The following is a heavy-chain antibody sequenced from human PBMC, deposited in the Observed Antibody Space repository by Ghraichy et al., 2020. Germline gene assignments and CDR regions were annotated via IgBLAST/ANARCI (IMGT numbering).Heavy chain of an antibody. J-gene: IGHJ4*02. CDR3: ARRHRIAVAGTFDY. D-gene: IGHD6-19*01. Sequence: QTLSITCAVYGGSFSGYYWSWIRQPPGKGLEWIGEINHSGSTNYNPSLKSRVTISVDTSKNQFSLKLSSVTAADTAVYYCARRHRIAVAGTFDYWGQGTLVTVSS. V-gene: IGHV4-34*01. CDR1: GGSFSGYY. CDR2: INHSGST.